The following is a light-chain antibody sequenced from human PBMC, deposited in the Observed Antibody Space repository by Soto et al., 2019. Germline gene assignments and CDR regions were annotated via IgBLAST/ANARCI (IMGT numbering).Light chain of an antibody. CDR2: EVT. J-gene: IGLJ2*01. CDR1: NSDVGVYNY. V-gene: IGLV2-8*01. CDR3: SSYACRDNWR. Sequence: QSALTQPPSAYGSPGQSVTISCTGTNSDVGVYNYVSWYQHHPGKAPRLMIFEVTKRPPGVPDRFSGSKSGNTASLNVSGIQSEDDGDYYCSSYACRDNWRVGGGTKLTVL.